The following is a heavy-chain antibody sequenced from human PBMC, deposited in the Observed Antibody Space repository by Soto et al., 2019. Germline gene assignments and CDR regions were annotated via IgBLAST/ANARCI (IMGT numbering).Heavy chain of an antibody. CDR2: ISSSSSTI. V-gene: IGHV3-48*02. CDR1: GFTFSSYS. Sequence: PGGSLRLSCAASGFTFSSYSMNWVRQAPGKGLEWVSYISSSSSTIYYADSVKGRFTISRDNAKNSLYLQMNSLRDEDAAVYYCARDASRDSSARGWFDPWGPGTLVTVSS. CDR3: ARDASRDSSARGWFDP. D-gene: IGHD6-13*01. J-gene: IGHJ5*02.